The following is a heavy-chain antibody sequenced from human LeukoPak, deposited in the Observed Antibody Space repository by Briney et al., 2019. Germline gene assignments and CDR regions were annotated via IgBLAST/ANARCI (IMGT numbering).Heavy chain of an antibody. CDR1: GGSISSYY. Sequence: SETLSLTCTVSGGSISSYYWSWIRQPPGKGLEWIGYIYYSGSTSYNPSLKSRVTISVDTSKNQFSLKLSSVTAADTAVYYCARGIVGATDYYYYYYMDVWGKGTTVTISS. V-gene: IGHV4-59*01. CDR3: ARGIVGATDYYYYYYMDV. J-gene: IGHJ6*03. D-gene: IGHD1-26*01. CDR2: IYYSGST.